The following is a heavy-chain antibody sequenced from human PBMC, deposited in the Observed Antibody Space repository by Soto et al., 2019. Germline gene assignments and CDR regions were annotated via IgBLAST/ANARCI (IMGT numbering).Heavy chain of an antibody. CDR3: ARSLRRGPPFDY. J-gene: IGHJ4*02. V-gene: IGHV4-34*01. CDR2: INHSGST. D-gene: IGHD3-10*01. Sequence: PSETLSLTCAVYGGSFSGYYWSWIRQPPGKGLEWIGEINHSGSTNYNPSLKSRVTISVDTSKNQFSLKLSSVTAADTAVYYCARSLRRGPPFDYWGQGTLVTVSS. CDR1: GGSFSGYY.